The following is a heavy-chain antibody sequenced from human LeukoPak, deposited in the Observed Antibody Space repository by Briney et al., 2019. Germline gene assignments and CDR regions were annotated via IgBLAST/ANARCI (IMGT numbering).Heavy chain of an antibody. CDR1: GYTFTGYY. D-gene: IGHD6-19*01. V-gene: IGHV1-2*02. J-gene: IGHJ4*02. CDR3: ARDISGSGWYYFDY. Sequence: ASVKVSCKASGYTFTGYYMHWVRQAPGQGLEGMGWINPNSGGTNYAQKFQGRVTMTRDTSISTAYMELSRLRSDDTAVYYGARDISGSGWYYFDYWGRGTLVTVSS. CDR2: INPNSGGT.